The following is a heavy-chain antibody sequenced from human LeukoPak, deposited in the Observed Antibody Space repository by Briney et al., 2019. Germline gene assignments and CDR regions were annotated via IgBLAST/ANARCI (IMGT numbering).Heavy chain of an antibody. D-gene: IGHD2/OR15-2a*01. CDR1: GDSVSSNSVT. Sequence: SQTLSLTFAISGDSVSSNSVTWNWIRQSPSRGLEWLGRTYYRSTWYNDYAVSVRGRITVNPDTSKNQFSLHLNSVTPEDTAIYYCARARPKNPLDCWGQGTVVTVSS. V-gene: IGHV6-1*01. CDR2: TYYRSTWYN. J-gene: IGHJ4*02. CDR3: ARARPKNPLDC.